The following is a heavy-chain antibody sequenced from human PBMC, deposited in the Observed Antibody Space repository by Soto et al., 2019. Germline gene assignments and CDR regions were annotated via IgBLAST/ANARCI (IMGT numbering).Heavy chain of an antibody. CDR2: ISYDGSTK. Sequence: FLRLCSAAAEVTFRSYAGHWIRQAPGKGLEWVAVISYDGSTKYYADSVKGRFTISRDNSKNTLYLQMNSLRGEDTAMYYCARTVVPAAIPDYWGQGTVVTVSS. D-gene: IGHD2-2*02. J-gene: IGHJ4*02. CDR3: ARTVVPAAIPDY. V-gene: IGHV3-30-3*01. CDR1: EVTFRSYA.